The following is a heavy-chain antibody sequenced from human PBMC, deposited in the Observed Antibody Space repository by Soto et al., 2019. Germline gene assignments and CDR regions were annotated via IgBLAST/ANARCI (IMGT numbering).Heavy chain of an antibody. J-gene: IGHJ6*03. CDR3: ARGPYCSSTSCHQTTDYSYYYMDV. Sequence: SETLSLTCTVSGGSISSYYWSWIRQPPGKGLEWIGYIYYSGSTYYNPSLKSRVTISVDTSKNQFSLKLSSVTAADTAGYYCARGPYCSSTSCHQTTDYSYYYMDVWGKGTTVTVSS. CDR1: GGSISSYY. V-gene: IGHV4-59*06. CDR2: IYYSGST. D-gene: IGHD2-2*01.